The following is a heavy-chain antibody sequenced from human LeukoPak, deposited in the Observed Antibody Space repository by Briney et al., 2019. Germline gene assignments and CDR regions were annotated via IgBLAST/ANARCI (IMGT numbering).Heavy chain of an antibody. Sequence: TGGSLRLSCAASGFTFSSYAMSWIRQSPAKGLEWVSAISSGGGTTYYANFADSVKGRFTISRDNSKNTLYLQMNSLRAEDTAVYYCAKFYDILTGYFDYWGQGTLVTVSS. CDR2: ISSGGGTT. D-gene: IGHD3-9*01. J-gene: IGHJ4*02. V-gene: IGHV3-23*01. CDR3: AKFYDILTGYFDY. CDR1: GFTFSSYA.